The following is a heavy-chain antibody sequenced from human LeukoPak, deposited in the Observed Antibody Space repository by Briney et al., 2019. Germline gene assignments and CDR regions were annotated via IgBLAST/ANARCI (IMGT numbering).Heavy chain of an antibody. CDR1: GFTFSSYA. J-gene: IGHJ6*02. D-gene: IGHD6-13*01. V-gene: IGHV3-30-3*01. CDR2: ISYDGSNK. Sequence: GRSLRLSCAASGFTFSSYAMPWVRQAPGKGLEWVAVISYDGSNKYYADSVKGRFTISRDNSKNTLYLQMNSLRAEDTAVYYCARDQEGYSSTGVPGYYYYYGMDVWGQGTTVTVSS. CDR3: ARDQEGYSSTGVPGYYYYYGMDV.